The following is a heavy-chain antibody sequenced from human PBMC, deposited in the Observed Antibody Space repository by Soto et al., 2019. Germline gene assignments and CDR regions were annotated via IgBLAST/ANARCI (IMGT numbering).Heavy chain of an antibody. CDR3: ARVYSSSWFDAFDI. D-gene: IGHD6-13*01. V-gene: IGHV4-39*07. J-gene: IGHJ3*02. CDR2: ILHGGNT. CDR1: GDSVSSSNYY. Sequence: SETLSLTCTVSGDSVSSSNYYWGWIRHPPGRGLEWIGSILHGGNTYYNPSLKSRVTISVDTSKNQFSLKLSSVTAADTAVYYCARVYSSSWFDAFDIWGQGTMVTVSS.